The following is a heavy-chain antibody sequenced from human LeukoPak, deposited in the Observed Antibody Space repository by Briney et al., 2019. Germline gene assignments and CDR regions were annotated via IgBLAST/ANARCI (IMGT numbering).Heavy chain of an antibody. Sequence: PGGSLRLSCAASGFTFSSYAMHWVRQAPGKGLEWVAVISYDGSNKYYADSVKGRFTISRDNSKNTLYLQMNSLRAEDTALYYCAKDGIAVAGGWFDPWGQGTLVTVSS. CDR3: AKDGIAVAGGWFDP. CDR1: GFTFSSYA. D-gene: IGHD6-19*01. CDR2: ISYDGSNK. J-gene: IGHJ5*02. V-gene: IGHV3-30-3*01.